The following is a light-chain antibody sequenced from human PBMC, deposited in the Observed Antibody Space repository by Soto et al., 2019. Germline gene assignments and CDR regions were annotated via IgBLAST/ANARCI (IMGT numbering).Light chain of an antibody. CDR1: QSISSNY. V-gene: IGKV3-20*01. CDR3: QRYGRSPPIT. Sequence: FVWTQSPVTLSFSPCERATLSCRASQSISSNYLAWYQQKPCQAPMLLIYGASTRAPGIPDRFSGSGSGTTFTLTISRLEPEDFAVYYCQRYGRSPPITFGQGTRLENK. J-gene: IGKJ5*01. CDR2: GAS.